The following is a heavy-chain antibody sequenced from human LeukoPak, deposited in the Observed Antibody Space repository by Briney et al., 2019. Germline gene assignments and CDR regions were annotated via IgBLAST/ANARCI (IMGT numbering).Heavy chain of an antibody. CDR2: INTDGSST. D-gene: IGHD3-22*01. J-gene: IGHJ4*02. V-gene: IGHV3-74*01. Sequence: PGGSLRLSCAASGFTFSSYWMHWVRQAPGKGLVWVSHINTDGSSTSYADSVKGRFTISRDNAKNTVYLQMNSLRAEDTAVYYCARHMDDSSGYAFDYSGQRTLVTVSS. CDR1: GFTFSSYW. CDR3: ARHMDDSSGYAFDY.